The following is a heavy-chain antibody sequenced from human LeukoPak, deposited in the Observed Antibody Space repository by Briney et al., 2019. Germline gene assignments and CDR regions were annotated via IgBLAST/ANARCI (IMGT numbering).Heavy chain of an antibody. CDR3: ARGRAGNYYNHNDY. J-gene: IGHJ4*02. V-gene: IGHV3-74*01. D-gene: IGHD3-10*01. CDR1: GFTISGYW. CDR2: INGDGSIT. Sequence: GGSLRLSCAASGFTISGYWMHWVRQAPGKGLVWVSRINGDGSITAYADPVKGRFTISRDNAKNTLYLQMNSLRAEDTAVYYCARGRAGNYYNHNDYWGQGTLVTVSS.